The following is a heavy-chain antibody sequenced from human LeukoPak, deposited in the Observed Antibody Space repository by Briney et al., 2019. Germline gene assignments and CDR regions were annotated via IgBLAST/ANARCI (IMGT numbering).Heavy chain of an antibody. CDR1: GFTFSSYA. J-gene: IGHJ4*02. Sequence: GGSLRLSCAASGFTFSSYAMHWVRQAPGKGLEWVAVISYDGSNKYYADSVKGRFTISRDNSKNTLYLQMNSLRAEDTAVYYCARDGESGQWLYYFDYWGQGTLVTVS. V-gene: IGHV3-30*04. D-gene: IGHD6-19*01. CDR2: ISYDGSNK. CDR3: ARDGESGQWLYYFDY.